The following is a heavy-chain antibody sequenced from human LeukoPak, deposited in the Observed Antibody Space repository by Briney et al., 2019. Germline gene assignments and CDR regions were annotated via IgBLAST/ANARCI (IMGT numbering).Heavy chain of an antibody. D-gene: IGHD3-22*01. Sequence: GGSLRLSCAASGFTFSSYAMSWVRQAPGKGLEWVSAISGSGGSTYYADSVKGRFTISRDNSKNTLYLQMNSLRAEDTAVYYCAKAGGITMIVVVTFFDYWGQGTLVTVSS. J-gene: IGHJ4*02. V-gene: IGHV3-23*01. CDR1: GFTFSSYA. CDR2: ISGSGGST. CDR3: AKAGGITMIVVVTFFDY.